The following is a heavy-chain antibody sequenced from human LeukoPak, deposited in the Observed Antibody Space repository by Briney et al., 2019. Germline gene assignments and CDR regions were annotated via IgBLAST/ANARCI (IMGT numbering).Heavy chain of an antibody. CDR3: ARDGGYCSSTSCLGGYYYYYYYMDV. Sequence: PGGSLRLSCAASGFTFSSYGMHWVRQAPGKGLEWVAFIRYDGSNKYYADSVKGRFTISRDNSKNTLYLQMNSLRAEDTAVYYCARDGGYCSSTSCLGGYYYYYYYMDVWGKGTTVTVSS. J-gene: IGHJ6*03. CDR2: IRYDGSNK. D-gene: IGHD2-2*01. V-gene: IGHV3-30*02. CDR1: GFTFSSYG.